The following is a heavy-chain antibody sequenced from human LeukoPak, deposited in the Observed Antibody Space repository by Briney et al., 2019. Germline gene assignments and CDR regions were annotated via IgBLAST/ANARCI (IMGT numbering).Heavy chain of an antibody. CDR2: INHSGST. CDR1: GGSFSGYY. Sequence: PSETLSLTCAVYGGSFSGYYWSWIRQPPGKGLEWIGEINHSGSTNYNPSLKSRVTISVDTSKNQFSLKLSSVTAADMAVYYCARGEGSFDYWGQGTLVTVSS. J-gene: IGHJ4*02. V-gene: IGHV4-34*01. CDR3: ARGEGSFDY.